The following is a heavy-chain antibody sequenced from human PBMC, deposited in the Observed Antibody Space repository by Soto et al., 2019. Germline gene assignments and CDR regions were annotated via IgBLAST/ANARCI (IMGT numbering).Heavy chain of an antibody. V-gene: IGHV3-73*01. CDR2: IRSKTNSYAT. D-gene: IGHD1-26*01. CDR3: ARLWSEWEPTFDH. Sequence: PGGSLRLSCAASGFTFSGSAMHWVRQASGKGLEWVGRIRSKTNSYATVYAASVKGRFTISRDDSKNTAYLQMNSLKTEDTAVYYCARLWSEWEPTFDHWGQGTLLTVSS. J-gene: IGHJ4*02. CDR1: GFTFSGSA.